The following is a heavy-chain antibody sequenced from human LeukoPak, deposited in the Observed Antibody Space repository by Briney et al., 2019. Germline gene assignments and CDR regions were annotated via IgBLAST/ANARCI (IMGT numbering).Heavy chain of an antibody. Sequence: PGGSLRLSCAASGFTFSSYSMNWVRQAPGKGLEWVSSISTSSSYIHYADSVKGRFTISRDNAKNSLYPQMNSLRAEDTAVYYCARGGDNSIDPWGQGTLVTVSS. J-gene: IGHJ5*02. CDR2: ISTSSSYI. CDR3: ARGGDNSIDP. CDR1: GFTFSSYS. V-gene: IGHV3-21*01.